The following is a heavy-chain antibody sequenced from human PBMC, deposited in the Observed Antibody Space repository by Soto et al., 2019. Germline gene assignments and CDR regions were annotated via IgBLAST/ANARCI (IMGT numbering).Heavy chain of an antibody. Sequence: SETLSLTCAVYGGSFSGYYWSWIRQPPGKGLEWIGEINHSGSTNYNPSLKSRVTISVDTSKNQFSLKLSSVTAADTAVYYCARGRPDDSSGYYAFDIWGQGTMVTVSS. V-gene: IGHV4-34*01. CDR3: ARGRPDDSSGYYAFDI. D-gene: IGHD3-22*01. J-gene: IGHJ3*02. CDR2: INHSGST. CDR1: GGSFSGYY.